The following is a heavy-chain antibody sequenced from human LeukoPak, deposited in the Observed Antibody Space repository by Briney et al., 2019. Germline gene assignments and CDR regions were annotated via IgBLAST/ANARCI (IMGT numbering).Heavy chain of an antibody. Sequence: AETLPLTCAVYGGSFSGYYWSWIRQPPGKGLEWIGEINHSGSTNYNPSLKSRVPISVDTSKDQFSLRLSSVTAADTAVYYCASGPIYYGSDHYGMDVWGQGTTVTVSS. CDR1: GGSFSGYY. V-gene: IGHV4-34*01. J-gene: IGHJ6*02. CDR3: ASGPIYYGSDHYGMDV. D-gene: IGHD3-10*01. CDR2: INHSGST.